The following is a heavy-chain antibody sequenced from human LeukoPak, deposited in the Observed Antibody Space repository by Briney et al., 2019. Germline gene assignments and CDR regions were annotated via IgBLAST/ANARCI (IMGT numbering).Heavy chain of an antibody. J-gene: IGHJ4*02. D-gene: IGHD2-21*01. CDR3: AKGDWFYFDY. CDR2: ISSSSRTI. CDR1: GFTFSTYD. V-gene: IGHV3-48*01. Sequence: GGSLRLSCAASGFTFSTYDMNWVRQAPGKGLEWVSYISSSSRTISYADSVKGRFTISRDNSKNTLYLQMNSLRAADTAVYYCAKGDWFYFDYWGQGTLVTVSS.